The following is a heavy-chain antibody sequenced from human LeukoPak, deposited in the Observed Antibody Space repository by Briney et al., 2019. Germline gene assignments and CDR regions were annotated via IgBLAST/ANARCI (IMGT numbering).Heavy chain of an antibody. CDR2: MNPNSGNT. Sequence: ASVKVSCKASGYTFTSYDINWVRQATGQGLEWMGWMNPNSGNTGYAQKFQGRVTMTRNTSISTAYMELSSLRSEDTAVYYCARGLVVPAATYLYYMDVWGKGTTVTVSS. CDR3: ARGLVVPAATYLYYMDV. CDR1: GYTFTSYD. J-gene: IGHJ6*03. V-gene: IGHV1-8*01. D-gene: IGHD2-2*01.